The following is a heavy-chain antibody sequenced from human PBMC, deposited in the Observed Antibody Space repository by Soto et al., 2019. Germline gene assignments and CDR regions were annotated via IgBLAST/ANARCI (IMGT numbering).Heavy chain of an antibody. Sequence: EVQLVESGGGLVKPGGSLRLSCAASGFTFSSYSMNWVRQAPGKGLEWVSSISSSSSYIYYADSVKGRFTISRDNAKNSLYLQMNSLRAEDTAVYYCARREEKVLRYSDWLSSYGMDVWGQGTTVTVSS. CDR2: ISSSSSYI. V-gene: IGHV3-21*01. J-gene: IGHJ6*02. CDR1: GFTFSSYS. D-gene: IGHD3-9*01. CDR3: ARREEKVLRYSDWLSSYGMDV.